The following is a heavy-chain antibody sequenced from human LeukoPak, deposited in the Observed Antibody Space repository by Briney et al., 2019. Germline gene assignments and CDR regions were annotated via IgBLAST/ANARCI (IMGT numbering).Heavy chain of an antibody. J-gene: IGHJ4*02. CDR3: AKAGGSYYYFDY. CDR1: GFTFSSYA. V-gene: IGHV3-23*01. D-gene: IGHD1-26*01. Sequence: PGGSLRLSCAASGFTFSSYAMTWVRQAPGKGLEWVSTISGSGGSTYYADSVKGRFTISRDNSKNTLYLQMNSLRAEDTAVYYCAKAGGSYYYFDYWGQGSLVTVSS. CDR2: ISGSGGST.